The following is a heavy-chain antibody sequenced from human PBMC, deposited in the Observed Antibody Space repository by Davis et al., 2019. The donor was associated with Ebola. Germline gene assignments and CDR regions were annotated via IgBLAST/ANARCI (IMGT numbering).Heavy chain of an antibody. Sequence: HSQTLSLTCAISGDSVSSGGWNWIRQSPSRGLEWLGRTYYKSKWYNDYAVSVKSRITINPDTSKNQFSLQLNSVTPEDTAVYYCVRGWGRSGLDVWGQGTTVTVSS. CDR3: VRGWGRSGLDV. J-gene: IGHJ6*02. CDR1: GDSVSSGG. V-gene: IGHV6-1*01. CDR2: TYYKSKWYN. D-gene: IGHD3-16*01.